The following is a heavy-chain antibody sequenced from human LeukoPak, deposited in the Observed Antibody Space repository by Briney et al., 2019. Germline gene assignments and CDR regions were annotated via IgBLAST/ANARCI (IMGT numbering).Heavy chain of an antibody. CDR3: ARVRGVYYGETDY. CDR1: GFTFSSYA. Sequence: GGSLRLSCAASGFTFSSYAMSWVRQAPGKGLEWVSYISSSSSTIYYADSVKGRFTISRDNAKNSLYLQMNSLRDEDTAVYYCARVRGVYYGETDYWGQGTLVTVSS. J-gene: IGHJ4*02. V-gene: IGHV3-48*02. D-gene: IGHD3-10*01. CDR2: ISSSSSTI.